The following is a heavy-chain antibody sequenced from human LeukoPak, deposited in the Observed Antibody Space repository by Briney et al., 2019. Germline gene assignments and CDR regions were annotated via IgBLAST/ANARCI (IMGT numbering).Heavy chain of an antibody. V-gene: IGHV1-46*01. Sequence: GASVKVSCKASGGTFSSYAISWVRQAPGQGLEWMGIINPSGGSTSYAQKFQGRVTMTRDTSTSTVYMELSSLRSEDTAVYYCARGQAGRGIDFWSGYWYDYWGQGTLVTVSS. CDR1: GGTFSSYA. CDR2: INPSGGST. CDR3: ARGQAGRGIDFWSGYWYDY. D-gene: IGHD3-3*01. J-gene: IGHJ4*02.